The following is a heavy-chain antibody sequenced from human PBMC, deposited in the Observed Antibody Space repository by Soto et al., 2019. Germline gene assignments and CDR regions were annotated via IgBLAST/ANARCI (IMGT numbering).Heavy chain of an antibody. J-gene: IGHJ4*02. Sequence: QVQLVESGGSVGQPGRSLRLSCAASGFTFSTYGMHWVRQAPGKGLEWVAVISYDGSNKYYADSVKGRFTISRDNSKNTLYLQMSSLRAEDTAVYYCAKGFSYSVIDYWGQGTLVTVSS. D-gene: IGHD5-18*01. CDR1: GFTFSTYG. V-gene: IGHV3-30*18. CDR2: ISYDGSNK. CDR3: AKGFSYSVIDY.